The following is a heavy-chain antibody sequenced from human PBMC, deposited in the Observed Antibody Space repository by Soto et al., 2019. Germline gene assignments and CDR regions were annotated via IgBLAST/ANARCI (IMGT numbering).Heavy chain of an antibody. D-gene: IGHD2-2*01. CDR1: GFTFSSYS. J-gene: IGHJ6*02. CDR3: ARDSSSTSCYFFGICPSVLGYYYGMDV. CDR2: ISSSSSYI. Sequence: PGGSLRLSCAASGFTFSSYSMNWVRQAPGKGLEWVSSISSSSSYIYYADSVKGRFTISRDNAKNSLYLQMNSLRAEDTAVYYCARDSSSTSCYFFGICPSVLGYYYGMDVWGQGTTVTVSS. V-gene: IGHV3-21*01.